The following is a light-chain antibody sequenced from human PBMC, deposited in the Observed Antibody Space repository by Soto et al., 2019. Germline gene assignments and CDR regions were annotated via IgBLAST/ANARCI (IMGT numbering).Light chain of an antibody. V-gene: IGLV2-14*01. CDR3: SSYTSGSVL. CDR1: SRDVGNYNF. CDR2: DVS. J-gene: IGLJ3*02. Sequence: QCVLTQPASVSGSPGQSITVSCTGTSRDVGNYNFVSWYQQHPGKAPKVIIYDVSNRPSGVSDRFSASKSGNTASLTISGLQTEDGAVYFCSSYTSGSVLLGGGTEVTVL.